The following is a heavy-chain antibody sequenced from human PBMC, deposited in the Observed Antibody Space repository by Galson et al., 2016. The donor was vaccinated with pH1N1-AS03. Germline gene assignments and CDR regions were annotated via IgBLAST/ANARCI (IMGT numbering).Heavy chain of an antibody. Sequence: SETLSLTCTVSGGSVNGYYWTWIRQPPGKGLEWIGQIFYIGDTLYTPSLRGRVTMSVDTSKNQLSLRLSSVTAADTAVYYCGRHLRSSYSMDVWGQGTTVPVSS. D-gene: IGHD2-15*01. CDR2: IFYIGDT. V-gene: IGHV4-59*08. CDR3: GRHLRSSYSMDV. CDR1: GGSVNGYY. J-gene: IGHJ6*02.